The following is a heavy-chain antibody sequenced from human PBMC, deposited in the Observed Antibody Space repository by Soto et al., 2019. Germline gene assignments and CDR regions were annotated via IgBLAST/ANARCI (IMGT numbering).Heavy chain of an antibody. J-gene: IGHJ4*02. CDR3: ARDREPDGIWTFDS. CDR1: GFTFSSYS. Sequence: PGGSLRLSCAASGFTFSSYSMNWVRQAPGKGLEWVSSFSSSSYIYYADSVKGRFTISRDNSRNLVFLQMNGLRVEDTALYYCARDREPDGIWTFDSWGQGALVTVSS. CDR2: FSSSSYI. D-gene: IGHD3-9*01. V-gene: IGHV3-21*04.